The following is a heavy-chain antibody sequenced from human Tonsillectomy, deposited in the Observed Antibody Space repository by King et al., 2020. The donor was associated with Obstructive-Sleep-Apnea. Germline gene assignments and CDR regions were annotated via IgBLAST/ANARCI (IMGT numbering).Heavy chain of an antibody. CDR1: GFIFNSYN. CDR3: VRAQQPAAAGDY. V-gene: IGHV3-21*01. Sequence: EVQLVESGGGQVKPGGSLRLACGTSGFIFNSYNFNWVRQPPGKGLEWVSSISYSGSNIHYADSVKGRFTISRDDAENSVYLQMNSLRAEDAAVYFCVRAQQPAAAGDYWGRGTLVTVSS. CDR2: ISYSGSNI. D-gene: IGHD6-13*01. J-gene: IGHJ1*01.